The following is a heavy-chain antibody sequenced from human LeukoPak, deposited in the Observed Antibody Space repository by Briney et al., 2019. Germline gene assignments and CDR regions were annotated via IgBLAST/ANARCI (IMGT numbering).Heavy chain of an antibody. Sequence: GRSLRLSCAASGFTFDDYAMHWVRQAPGKGLEWVSGISWNSGSIGYADSVKGRFTISRDNAKNSLYLQINSLRAEDTALYYCAKDIGGWRFGSGIGYFDYWGQGTLVTVSS. D-gene: IGHD3-10*01. V-gene: IGHV3-9*01. CDR1: GFTFDDYA. J-gene: IGHJ4*02. CDR2: ISWNSGSI. CDR3: AKDIGGWRFGSGIGYFDY.